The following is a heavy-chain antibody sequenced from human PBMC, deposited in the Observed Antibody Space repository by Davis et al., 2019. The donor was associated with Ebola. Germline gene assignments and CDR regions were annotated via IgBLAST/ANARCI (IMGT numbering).Heavy chain of an antibody. CDR3: AKDTAMVTIYYYYGMDV. J-gene: IGHJ6*04. CDR1: GFIFSNYG. Sequence: GESLKISCAASGFIFSNYGMHWVRQAPGKGLEWVALMWYDGSRQYYADSVKGRFTISRDNSKNTLYLQMNSLRAEDTAVYYCAKDTAMVTIYYYYGMDVWGKGTTVTVSS. CDR2: MWYDGSRQ. D-gene: IGHD5-18*01. V-gene: IGHV3-30*02.